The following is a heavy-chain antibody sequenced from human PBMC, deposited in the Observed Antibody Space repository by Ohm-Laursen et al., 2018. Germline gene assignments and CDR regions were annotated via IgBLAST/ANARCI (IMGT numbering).Heavy chain of an antibody. D-gene: IGHD3-16*01. V-gene: IGHV3-33*01. CDR2: MWYDGTKQ. Sequence: SLRLSCSASGFTSGSHGMHWVRQAPGEGLQWVAFMWYDGTKQYYADSVKGRFIISRDSSKNTLYLQMNSLRAEDTAVYYCARFWEDAVYFDLWGRGTLVTVSS. J-gene: IGHJ2*01. CDR3: ARFWEDAVYFDL. CDR1: GFTSGSHG.